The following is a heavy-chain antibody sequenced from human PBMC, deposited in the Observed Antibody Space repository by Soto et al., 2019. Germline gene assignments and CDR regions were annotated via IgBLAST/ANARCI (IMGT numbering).Heavy chain of an antibody. V-gene: IGHV4-31*02. CDR3: ARDKITMLRGGGMDV. J-gene: IGHJ6*02. D-gene: IGHD3-10*01. Sequence: WTWIRQHPGKGLEWIGYIYSTGSTYYNPSLKSRVTVSLDTSKNHFSLRLSSVTAADTAVYYCARDKITMLRGGGMDVWGRGTTVTVTS. CDR2: IYSTGST.